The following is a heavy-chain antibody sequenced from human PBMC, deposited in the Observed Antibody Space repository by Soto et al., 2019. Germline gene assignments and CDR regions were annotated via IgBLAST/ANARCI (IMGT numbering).Heavy chain of an antibody. Sequence: QVQLVQSGAEVKKPGASVKVSCKASGYTFTSYGISWVRQAPGQGLEWMGWISVYNGNTNYAQNLQGRVTMTTDNSTSTAYMELRSLRSDDTAVYYCAGYPYDILTGYYHLFDYWGQGTLVTVSS. CDR1: GYTFTSYG. J-gene: IGHJ4*02. CDR2: ISVYNGNT. CDR3: AGYPYDILTGYYHLFDY. V-gene: IGHV1-18*01. D-gene: IGHD3-9*01.